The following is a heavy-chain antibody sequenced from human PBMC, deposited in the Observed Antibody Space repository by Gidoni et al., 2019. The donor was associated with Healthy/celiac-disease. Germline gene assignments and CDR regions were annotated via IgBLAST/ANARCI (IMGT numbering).Heavy chain of an antibody. CDR2: IRSKAYGGTT. J-gene: IGHJ4*02. CDR1: GFTFGDYA. V-gene: IGHV3-49*05. CDR3: TRDRGRKRGYSYGWLYHFDY. Sequence: EVQLVESGGGLVKPGRSLRLSCTASGFTFGDYAISCFRQAPGKGLEWVGFIRSKAYGGTTEYAASVKGRFTISRDDSKSIAYLQMNSLKTEDTAVYYCTRDRGRKRGYSYGWLYHFDYWGQGTLVTVSS. D-gene: IGHD5-18*01.